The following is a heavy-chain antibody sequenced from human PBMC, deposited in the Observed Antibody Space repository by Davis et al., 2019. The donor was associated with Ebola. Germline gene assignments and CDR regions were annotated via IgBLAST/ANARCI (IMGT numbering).Heavy chain of an antibody. CDR2: INPSGGST. CDR3: AREVVVVVATTPSGYYYYGMDV. D-gene: IGHD2-15*01. Sequence: ASVKVSCKASGYTFTSYYMHWVRQAPGQGLEWMGIINPSGGSTSYAQKFQGRVTMTRDTSTSTVYMELSSLRSEDTAVYYCAREVVVVVATTPSGYYYYGMDVWGKGTTVTVSS. J-gene: IGHJ6*04. V-gene: IGHV1-46*01. CDR1: GYTFTSYY.